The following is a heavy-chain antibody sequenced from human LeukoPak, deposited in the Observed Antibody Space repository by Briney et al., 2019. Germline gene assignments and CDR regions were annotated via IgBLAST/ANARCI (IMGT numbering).Heavy chain of an antibody. CDR2: IYYSGST. D-gene: IGHD4-11*01. J-gene: IGHJ6*03. CDR1: GGSISSYY. V-gene: IGHV4-59*08. Sequence: SETLSLTCTVSGGSISSYYWSWIRQPPGKGQEWIGYIYYSGSTNYNPSLKSRVTISVDTSKNQFSLKLSSVTAADTAVYYCARASNYYYYYMDVWGKGTTVTVSS. CDR3: ARASNYYYYYMDV.